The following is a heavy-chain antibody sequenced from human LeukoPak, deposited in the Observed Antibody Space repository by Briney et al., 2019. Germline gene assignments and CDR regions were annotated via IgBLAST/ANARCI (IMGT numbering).Heavy chain of an antibody. CDR1: GGSISSSSYY. D-gene: IGHD2-2*02. J-gene: IGHJ5*02. CDR2: IYYSGST. CDR3: ARHTIVVVPAAIGARWFDP. Sequence: PSETLSLTCTVSGGSISSSSYYWGWIRQPPGKGLEWIGSIYYSGSTYYNPSLKSRVTISVDTSKNQFSLKLSSVTAADTAVYYCARHTIVVVPAAIGARWFDPWGQGTLVTVSS. V-gene: IGHV4-39*01.